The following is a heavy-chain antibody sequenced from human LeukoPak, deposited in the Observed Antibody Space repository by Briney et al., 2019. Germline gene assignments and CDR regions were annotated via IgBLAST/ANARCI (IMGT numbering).Heavy chain of an antibody. Sequence: GGSLRLSCAASGFTFSDYWMTWVRQTPGEGLEWVTNINQDGSENYYVDSVKGRFTISRDNAKNSLYLQMNSLRAEDTAVYYCARGGSTVTNYFDYWGQGTLVTVSS. V-gene: IGHV3-7*01. CDR1: GFTFSDYW. D-gene: IGHD4-17*01. J-gene: IGHJ4*02. CDR2: INQDGSEN. CDR3: ARGGSTVTNYFDY.